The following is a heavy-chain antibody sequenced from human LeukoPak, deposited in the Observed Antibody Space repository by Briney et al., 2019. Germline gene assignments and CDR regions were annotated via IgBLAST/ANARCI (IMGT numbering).Heavy chain of an antibody. CDR1: GGSISSYY. Sequence: SETLSLTCTVSGGSISSYYWSWIRQPPGKGLEWIGYIYYSGSTNYNPSLKSRVTISVDTSKNQFSLKLSSVTAADTAVYYCARLPPLLWFGELPFYGMDVWGQGTTVTVSS. J-gene: IGHJ6*02. D-gene: IGHD3-10*01. CDR3: ARLPPLLWFGELPFYGMDV. V-gene: IGHV4-59*08. CDR2: IYYSGST.